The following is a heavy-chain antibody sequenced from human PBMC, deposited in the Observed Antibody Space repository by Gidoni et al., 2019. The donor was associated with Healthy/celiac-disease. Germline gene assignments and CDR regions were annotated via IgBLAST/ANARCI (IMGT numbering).Heavy chain of an antibody. CDR3: ARDMEKGDSSPDY. D-gene: IGHD3-22*01. J-gene: IGHJ4*02. V-gene: IGHV1-46*01. Sequence: QVQLVQSGAEVKKPGASVTVSCKASGYTFTSYYMHWVRQAPGQGLEWMGIINPSGGSRSYAQKFQGRVTMTRDKSTSTVYMELSSLRSEDTAVYYCARDMEKGDSSPDYWGQGTLVTVSS. CDR2: INPSGGSR. CDR1: GYTFTSYY.